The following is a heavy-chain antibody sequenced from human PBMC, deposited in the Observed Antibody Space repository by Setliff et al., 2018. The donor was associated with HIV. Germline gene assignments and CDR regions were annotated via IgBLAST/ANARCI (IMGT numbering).Heavy chain of an antibody. CDR1: GYIFTGYY. J-gene: IGHJ3*02. Sequence: ASVKVSCKASGYIFTGYYMHWVRQAPGQGPEWLGRINPKSGGTRYAQKFQGRVSMTRDTAISTAYMELSRLRSDDSAVYYCARLPFITIFGVLNGDDGFDIWGQGTMVTVSS. D-gene: IGHD3-3*01. CDR3: ARLPFITIFGVLNGDDGFDI. CDR2: INPKSGGT. V-gene: IGHV1-2*06.